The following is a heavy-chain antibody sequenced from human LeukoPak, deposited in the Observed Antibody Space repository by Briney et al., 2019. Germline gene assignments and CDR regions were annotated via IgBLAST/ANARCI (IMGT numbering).Heavy chain of an antibody. CDR1: GYTFTGYF. D-gene: IGHD5-24*01. Sequence: ASVKVSCKASGYTFTGYFTNWVRQAPGQGLEWMGRINPNNGGTNYAQNFQVRVTMTRDTSISTAYMELSSLRSEDAAVYYCARVGDGLNDAFDIWGQGTMVTVS. J-gene: IGHJ3*02. CDR3: ARVGDGLNDAFDI. CDR2: INPNNGGT. V-gene: IGHV1-2*06.